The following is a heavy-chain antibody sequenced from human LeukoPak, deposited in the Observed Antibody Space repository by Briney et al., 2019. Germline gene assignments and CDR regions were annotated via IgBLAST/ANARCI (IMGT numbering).Heavy chain of an antibody. J-gene: IGHJ3*02. CDR1: GFTFSNYI. V-gene: IGHV3-23*01. Sequence: SGGSLRLSCAASGFTFSNYIVSWVRQAPGKGPQWVSAISSGGSATYYADSVRGRFTISRDDSKNMVYLQMNSLRVEDTATYYCAKGGYIGYNGLFDMWGQGTMVTVSS. CDR2: ISSGGSAT. CDR3: AKGGYIGYNGLFDM. D-gene: IGHD5-24*01.